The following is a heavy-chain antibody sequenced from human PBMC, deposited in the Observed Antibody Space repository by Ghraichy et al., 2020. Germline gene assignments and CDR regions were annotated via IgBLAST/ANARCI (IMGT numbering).Heavy chain of an antibody. J-gene: IGHJ4*02. Sequence: GGSLRLSCAASGFIFSRYWMAWVRQAPGKGPEWVANIKEDGSKEYYVDSVEGRFTISRDNARNSLYLQMNSLRAEDTAVYYCVRDFAHSLDYWGKGTLVIVSS. CDR3: VRDFAHSLDY. V-gene: IGHV3-7*01. CDR1: GFIFSRYW. CDR2: IKEDGSKE. D-gene: IGHD3-16*01.